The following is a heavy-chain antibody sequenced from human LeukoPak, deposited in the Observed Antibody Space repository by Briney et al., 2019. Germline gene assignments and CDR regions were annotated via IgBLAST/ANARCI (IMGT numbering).Heavy chain of an antibody. J-gene: IGHJ4*02. D-gene: IGHD4/OR15-4a*01. Sequence: SETLSLTCTVSGGSISSGNYYWSWIRQPAGKGLEWIGRIYTSGSTTYNPSLKSRVTISADTSKNQVSLKLSSVTAADTAMYYCARESDLSNYDRTDYWGQGTLVTVS. V-gene: IGHV4-61*02. CDR3: ARESDLSNYDRTDY. CDR1: GGSISSGNYY. CDR2: IYTSGST.